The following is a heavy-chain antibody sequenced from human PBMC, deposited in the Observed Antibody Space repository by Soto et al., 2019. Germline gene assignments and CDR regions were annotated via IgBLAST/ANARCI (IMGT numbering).Heavy chain of an antibody. Sequence: GGSLRLSCAASGFTLSSYWMHWVRQAPGKGLVWVSRINSDGSSTSYADSVKGRFTISRDNAKNTLYLQMNSLRAEDTAVYYCAREVSRDADALDIWGQGTMVTVSS. CDR2: INSDGSST. J-gene: IGHJ3*02. V-gene: IGHV3-74*01. CDR1: GFTLSSYW. CDR3: AREVSRDADALDI. D-gene: IGHD3-3*02.